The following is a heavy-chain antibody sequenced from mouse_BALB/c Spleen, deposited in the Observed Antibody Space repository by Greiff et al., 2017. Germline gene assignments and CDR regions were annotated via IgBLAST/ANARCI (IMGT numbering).Heavy chain of an antibody. V-gene: IGHV5-17*02. Sequence: EVQRVESGGGLVQPGGSRKLSCAASGFTFSSFGMHWVRQAPEKGLEWVAYISSGSSTIYYADTVKGRFTISRDNPKNTLFLQMTSLRSEDTAMYYCARHYGSSSWYFDVWGAGTTVTVSS. CDR3: ARHYGSSSWYFDV. CDR1: GFTFSSFG. D-gene: IGHD1-1*01. CDR2: ISSGSSTI. J-gene: IGHJ1*01.